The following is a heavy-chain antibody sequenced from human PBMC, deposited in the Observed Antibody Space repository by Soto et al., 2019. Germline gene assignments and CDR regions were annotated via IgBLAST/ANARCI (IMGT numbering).Heavy chain of an antibody. CDR2: ISAYNGNT. Sequence: ASVKVSCKASGYTFTSYGISWVRQAPGQGLEWMGWISAYNGNTNYAQKLQGRVTMTTDTSTSTAYMELRSLRSDDTAVYYCARDLPYDYVSRVDNWFDPWGQGTLVTVSS. J-gene: IGHJ5*02. CDR3: ARDLPYDYVSRVDNWFDP. D-gene: IGHD3-16*01. CDR1: GYTFTSYG. V-gene: IGHV1-18*04.